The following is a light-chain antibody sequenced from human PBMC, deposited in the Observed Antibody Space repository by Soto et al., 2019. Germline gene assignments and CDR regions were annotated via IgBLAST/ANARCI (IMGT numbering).Light chain of an antibody. J-gene: IGKJ4*01. V-gene: IGKV3-15*01. CDR1: QSVSRN. Sequence: EIVMTQSPATLSVSPGERATHSCRASQSVSRNLAWYQQKPGQPPRLLIYGASTRATGIPARFSGSGSGTEFTLTISSLQSEDFAVYYCQQYNNWTLTFGGGTKVEIK. CDR2: GAS. CDR3: QQYNNWTLT.